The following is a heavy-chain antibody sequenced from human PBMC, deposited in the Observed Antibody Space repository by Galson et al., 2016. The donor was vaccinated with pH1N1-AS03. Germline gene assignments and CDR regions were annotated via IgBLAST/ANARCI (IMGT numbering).Heavy chain of an antibody. CDR1: GGAIGSGGYY. Sequence: TLSLTCTVSGGAIGSGGYYWSWIRQHPGKGLEWIGYIYYSGSSYSNPSLKSRVTMSIDTSKSQFSLKLNSLTVADTAMYFCAGVTGRQWLALDIWGQGTTVTVSS. D-gene: IGHD6-19*01. CDR3: AGVTGRQWLALDI. J-gene: IGHJ6*02. CDR2: IYYSGSS. V-gene: IGHV4-31*03.